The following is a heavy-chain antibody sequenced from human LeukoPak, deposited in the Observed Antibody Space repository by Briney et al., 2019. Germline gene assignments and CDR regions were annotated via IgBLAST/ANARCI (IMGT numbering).Heavy chain of an antibody. CDR3: ARDLLDVIPTAININYYSYCYMDV. CDR2: ITRSSSQK. D-gene: IGHD2-2*02. V-gene: IGHV3-21*01. J-gene: IGHJ6*03. CDR1: EFTLSHYR. Sequence: GGSLRLSCEASEFTLSHYRMNWVRQAPGKGLEWVSSITRSSSQKDYAGSVKGRFSISRDNAKDSLYLQMSSLRAEDTAVYYCARDLLDVIPTAININYYSYCYMDVWGKGTTVTVSS.